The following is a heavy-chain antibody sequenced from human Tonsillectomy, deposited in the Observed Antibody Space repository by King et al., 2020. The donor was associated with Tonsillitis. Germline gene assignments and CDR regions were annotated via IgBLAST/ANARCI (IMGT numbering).Heavy chain of an antibody. CDR3: ARDLGYSRYYFDY. D-gene: IGHD2-15*01. J-gene: IGHJ4*02. Sequence: VQLVESGGGVVQPGRSLRLSCAASGFTFSTYGMHWVRQAPGKGLEWVALIWYDGSTKFYADSVKGRFTIARDNSNKTLYLQMNSLRAEDTAVYYCARDLGYSRYYFDYWGQGTLVTVSS. CDR2: IWYDGSTK. V-gene: IGHV3-33*01. CDR1: GFTFSTYG.